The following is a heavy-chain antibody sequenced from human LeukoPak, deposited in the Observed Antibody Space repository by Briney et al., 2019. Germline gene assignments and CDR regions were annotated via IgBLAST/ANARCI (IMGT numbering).Heavy chain of an antibody. CDR3: ARYPYSSSSGKYYYMDV. CDR2: IYYSGST. D-gene: IGHD6-6*01. Sequence: SETLSLTCTVSGGSISSSSCYWGWIRQPPGKGLEWIGSIYYSGSTYYNPSLKSRVTISVDTSKNQFSLKLSSVTAADTAVYYCARYPYSSSSGKYYYMDVWGKGTTVTVSS. CDR1: GGSISSSSCY. V-gene: IGHV4-39*07. J-gene: IGHJ6*03.